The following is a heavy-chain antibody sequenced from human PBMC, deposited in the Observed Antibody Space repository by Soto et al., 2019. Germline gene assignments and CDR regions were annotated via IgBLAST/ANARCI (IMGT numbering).Heavy chain of an antibody. CDR2: IIPIFGTA. Sequence: QVQLVQSGAEVKKPGSSVKVSCKASGGTFSSYAISWVRQAPGQGLEWMGGIIPIFGTANYAQKFQGRVTITADDSTSTAYMELSSLRSEDTAVYYCARGVVGLYSSSWSPDYYFDYWGQGTLVTISS. CDR3: ARGVVGLYSSSWSPDYYFDY. V-gene: IGHV1-69*01. J-gene: IGHJ4*02. D-gene: IGHD6-13*01. CDR1: GGTFSSYA.